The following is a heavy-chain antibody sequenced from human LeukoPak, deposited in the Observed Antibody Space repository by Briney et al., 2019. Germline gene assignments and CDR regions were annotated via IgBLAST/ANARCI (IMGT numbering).Heavy chain of an antibody. D-gene: IGHD1-1*01. CDR2: IRHSDSNT. V-gene: IGHV3-23*05. CDR1: GFTFSSSD. CDR3: AKRGNPTVGHHYLDV. Sequence: GGSLRPSCAASGFTFSSSDMSWVRQAPGSGLEWVSSIRHSDSNTYYADSVMGRFTISRDNSKNTLYLQMNSLSAEDTAVYYCAKRGNPTVGHHYLDVWGKGTTVSVSS. J-gene: IGHJ6*03.